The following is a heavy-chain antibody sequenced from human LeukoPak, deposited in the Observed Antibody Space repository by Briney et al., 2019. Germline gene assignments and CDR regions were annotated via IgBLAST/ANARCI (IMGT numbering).Heavy chain of an antibody. Sequence: SKTLSLTCTVSGGSISSYYWSWIRQPPGKGLEWIGYIYYSGSTNYNPSLKSRVTISVDTSKNQFSLKLSSVTAADTAVYYCAREVIAVAENWFDPWGQGTLVTVSS. V-gene: IGHV4-59*12. CDR1: GGSISSYY. J-gene: IGHJ5*02. D-gene: IGHD6-19*01. CDR3: AREVIAVAENWFDP. CDR2: IYYSGST.